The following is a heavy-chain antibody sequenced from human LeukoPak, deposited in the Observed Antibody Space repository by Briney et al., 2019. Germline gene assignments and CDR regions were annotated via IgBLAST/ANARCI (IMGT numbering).Heavy chain of an antibody. V-gene: IGHV4-4*02. CDR2: IYHSGST. J-gene: IGHJ4*02. CDR1: GGSISSSNW. D-gene: IGHD6-19*01. CDR3: ARVASSGWYDGNLDY. Sequence: PSETLSLTCAVSGGSISSSNWWSWVRQPPGKGLEWIGEIYHSGSTNYNPSLKSRVTISVDKSKNQFSLKLSSVTAADTAVYYCARVASSGWYDGNLDYWGQGTLVTVSS.